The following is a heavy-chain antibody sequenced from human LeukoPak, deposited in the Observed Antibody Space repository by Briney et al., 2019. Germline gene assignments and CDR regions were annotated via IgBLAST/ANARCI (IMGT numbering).Heavy chain of an antibody. D-gene: IGHD6-13*01. V-gene: IGHV4-34*01. Sequence: NPSETLSLTCAVYGGSFSGYYWSWIRQPPGKGLEWIGEINHSGSTNYNPSLKSRVTISVDTSKNQFSLKLSSVTAADTAVYYCARGSVRYSSRWYSIVSYYFDYWGQGTLVTVSS. CDR2: INHSGST. CDR3: ARGSVRYSSRWYSIVSYYFDY. CDR1: GGSFSGYY. J-gene: IGHJ4*02.